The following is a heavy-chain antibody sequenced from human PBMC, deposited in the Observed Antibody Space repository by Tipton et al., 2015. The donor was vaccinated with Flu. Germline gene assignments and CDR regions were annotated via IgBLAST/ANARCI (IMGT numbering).Heavy chain of an antibody. D-gene: IGHD6-6*01. J-gene: IGHJ4*02. Sequence: MQLVQSGGGLIQPGGSLRLSCAASGFTVSSNYMSWVRQAPGKGLEWVSVIYSGGSTYYADSVKGRFTISRDNSKNTLYLQMNSLRAEDTAVYYCAREIAARLRPGYFDYWGQGTLVTVSS. V-gene: IGHV3-53*01. CDR3: AREIAARLRPGYFDY. CDR1: GFTVSSNY. CDR2: IYSGGST.